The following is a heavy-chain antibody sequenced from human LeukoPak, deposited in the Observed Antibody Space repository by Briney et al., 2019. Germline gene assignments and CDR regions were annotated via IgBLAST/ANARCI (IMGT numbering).Heavy chain of an antibody. V-gene: IGHV4-39*07. D-gene: IGHD2-15*01. Sequence: PSETLSPTCTVSGGSTSSSSYYWGWIRQPPGKGLEWIGSIYYRGSTYYNPSLKSRVTISVDTSKNQFSLKLSSVTAADTAVYYCAGVVGYCSGGSCYSLDYWGQGTLVTVSS. CDR3: AGVVGYCSGGSCYSLDY. CDR1: GGSTSSSSYY. CDR2: IYYRGST. J-gene: IGHJ4*02.